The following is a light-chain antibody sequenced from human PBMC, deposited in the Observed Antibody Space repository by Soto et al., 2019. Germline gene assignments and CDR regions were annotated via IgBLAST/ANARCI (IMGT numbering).Light chain of an antibody. CDR1: QSVSSSY. CDR3: QQYGSSPPTWT. J-gene: IGKJ1*01. CDR2: GAS. V-gene: IGKV3-20*01. Sequence: EIVLTQSPDTLSLSPGERATLSCRASQSVSSSYLAWYQQKPGQAPRLLIYGASSRATGIPDRFSGSGSGTDFTLTISRLEPGDFAVYYCQQYGSSPPTWTFGQGTNVDIK.